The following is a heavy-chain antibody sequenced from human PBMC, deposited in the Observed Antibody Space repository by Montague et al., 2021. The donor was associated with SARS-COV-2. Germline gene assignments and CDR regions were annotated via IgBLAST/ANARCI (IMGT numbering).Heavy chain of an antibody. J-gene: IGHJ5*02. CDR3: ARMGWLRGWFDP. V-gene: IGHV4-61*02. CDR1: GGSISSGSYY. Sequence: TLSLTCTVSGGSISSGSYYRSWIRQPAGKGLEWIGRIYTSGSTNYNPSLKSRVTISVDTSKNQFSLKLSSVAAADTAVYYCARMGWLRGWFDPWGQGTLVTVSS. D-gene: IGHD5-12*01. CDR2: IYTSGST.